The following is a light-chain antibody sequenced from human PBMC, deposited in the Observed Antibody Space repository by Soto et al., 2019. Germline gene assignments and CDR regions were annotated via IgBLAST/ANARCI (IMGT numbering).Light chain of an antibody. CDR1: SSDVGGYTY. Sequence: QSVLTHPRSVSRSPGQSVSISCTVTSSDVGGYTYVSCYQQHPGKAPKVMIYDVSKRPSGVPDRFSGSKSGNTASLTISGLQSEDEADYYCCSYAGRYTYVFGTGTKVTVL. J-gene: IGLJ1*01. CDR2: DVS. CDR3: CSYAGRYTYV. V-gene: IGLV2-11*01.